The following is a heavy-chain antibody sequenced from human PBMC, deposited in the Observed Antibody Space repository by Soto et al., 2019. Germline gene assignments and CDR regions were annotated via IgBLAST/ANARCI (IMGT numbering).Heavy chain of an antibody. V-gene: IGHV4-31*03. CDR3: ARGGLRYPARFDP. CDR1: GGSISSGGYY. J-gene: IGHJ5*02. Sequence: FLTCTVSGGSISSGGYYWSWIRQHPGKGLEWIGYIYYSGSTYYNPSLKSRVTISVDTSKNQLSLKLSSVTAADTAVYYCARGGLRYPARFDPWGQGTLVTVSS. CDR2: IYYSGST. D-gene: IGHD3-9*01.